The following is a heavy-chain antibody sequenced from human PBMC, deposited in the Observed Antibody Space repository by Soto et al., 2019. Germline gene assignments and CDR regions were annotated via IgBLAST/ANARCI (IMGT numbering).Heavy chain of an antibody. CDR1: GFTFSSYG. CDR2: IWYDGSNK. CDR3: ARVAAGYVYYGMDV. Sequence: GGSLILSCAASGFTFSSYGMHWVRKAPGKGLEWVAVIWYDGSNKYYADSVKGRFTISRDNSKNTLYLQMNSLRSEDTAVYYCARVAAGYVYYGMDVWGQGTTVTVSS. D-gene: IGHD2-15*01. V-gene: IGHV3-33*01. J-gene: IGHJ6*02.